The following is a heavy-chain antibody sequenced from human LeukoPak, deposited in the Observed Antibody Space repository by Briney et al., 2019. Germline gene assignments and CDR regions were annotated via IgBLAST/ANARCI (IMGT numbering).Heavy chain of an antibody. D-gene: IGHD3-22*01. Sequence: PSETLSLTCTVSGVSISSDFWSWIRQSPGKGLEWIGYTSYTGSTNYNPSLKSRVTMSTDASKNLFSLKLSSVTAADTAVYYCARDRGGYFAHFDFWGQGTLVTVSS. CDR2: TSYTGST. CDR3: ARDRGGYFAHFDF. CDR1: GVSISSDF. V-gene: IGHV4-59*01. J-gene: IGHJ4*02.